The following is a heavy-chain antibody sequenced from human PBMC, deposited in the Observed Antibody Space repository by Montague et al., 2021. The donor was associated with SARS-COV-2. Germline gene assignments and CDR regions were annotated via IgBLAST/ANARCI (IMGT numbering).Heavy chain of an antibody. CDR2: ISSSCSTI. CDR1: GFTFSSYD. V-gene: IGHV3-48*03. J-gene: IGHJ6*02. D-gene: IGHD5-18*01. CDR3: ARDRAWRQLWYDYYYYYGMDF. Sequence: SLRLSCAASGFTFSSYDMNWVRQAPGKGLEWVSYISSSCSTIYYADSVKGRFTISRDNAKNSLYLQMNSLRAEDTAVYYCARDRAWRQLWYDYYYYYGMDFWGQGTPVTVSS.